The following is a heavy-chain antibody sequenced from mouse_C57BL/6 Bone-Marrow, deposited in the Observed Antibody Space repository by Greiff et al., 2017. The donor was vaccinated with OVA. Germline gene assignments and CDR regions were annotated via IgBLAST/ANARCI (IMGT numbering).Heavy chain of an antibody. Sequence: EVQLVESGGGLVKPGGSLKLSCAASGFTFSSYTMSWVRQTPEKRLEWVATISGGGGNTYYPDSVKGRFTISRDNAKNTLYLQMSSLRSEDTALYYCASQGYDYPLRFVSYWGQGTTLTVSS. CDR2: ISGGGGNT. CDR1: GFTFSSYT. CDR3: ASQGYDYPLRFVSY. V-gene: IGHV5-9*01. D-gene: IGHD2-4*01. J-gene: IGHJ2*01.